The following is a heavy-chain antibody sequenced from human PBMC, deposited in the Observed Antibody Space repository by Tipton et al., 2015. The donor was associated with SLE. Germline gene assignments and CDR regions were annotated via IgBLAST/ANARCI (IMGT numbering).Heavy chain of an antibody. CDR2: LYHRGRT. Sequence: TLSLTCAVSGYSITSGDYWGWIRQPPGKGLEWFGSLYHRGRTYYNPSLKSRVTISTDTSKNEIYLKLTSVTATDTAVYFCARDPYDSTWRNGWFDPWGQGTLVTVSS. V-gene: IGHV4-38-2*02. J-gene: IGHJ5*02. CDR3: ARDPYDSTWRNGWFDP. CDR1: GYSITSGDY. D-gene: IGHD6-13*01.